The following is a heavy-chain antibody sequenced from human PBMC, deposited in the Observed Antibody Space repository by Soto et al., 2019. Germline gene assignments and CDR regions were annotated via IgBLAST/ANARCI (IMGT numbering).Heavy chain of an antibody. D-gene: IGHD3-10*01. CDR3: AQYGSGTYHGIDP. V-gene: IGHV4-31*03. CDR1: GGSISSGGYY. CDR2: IYNSGST. Sequence: QVQLQESGPGLVKPSQTLSLTCTVSGGSISSGGYYWSWIRQHPGKGLEWIGYIYNSGSTFYNPSLNSRVTISVDTSKNQFSLKLSSVTAADTAVYYCAQYGSGTYHGIDPWGQGTLVTVSS. J-gene: IGHJ5*02.